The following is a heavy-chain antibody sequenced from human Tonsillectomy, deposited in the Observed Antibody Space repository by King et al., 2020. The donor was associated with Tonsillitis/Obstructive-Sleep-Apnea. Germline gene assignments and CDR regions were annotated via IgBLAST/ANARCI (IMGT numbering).Heavy chain of an antibody. V-gene: IGHV5-51*01. CDR2: IYPGDSDT. CDR1: GYSFTSYW. D-gene: IGHD2-15*01. J-gene: IGHJ3*02. CDR3: ARFPKGYCSGGSCYPDAFDI. Sequence: QLVQSGAEVKKPGESLKISCKGSGYSFTSYWIGWVRQMPGKGLEWMGIIYPGDSDTRYSPSFQGQVTISADKSISTAYLQWSSLKASDTAMYYCARFPKGYCSGGSCYPDAFDIWGQGTMVTVSS.